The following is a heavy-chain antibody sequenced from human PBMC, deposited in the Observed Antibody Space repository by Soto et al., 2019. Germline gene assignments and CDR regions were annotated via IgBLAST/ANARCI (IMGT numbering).Heavy chain of an antibody. Sequence: EVQLLESGGGLVQPGGSLRLSCAASGFTFSSYAMSWVRQAPGKGLEWVSAISGSGGSTYYADSVKGRFTISRDSSKTTLYLQMYSLRAEDTAIYHCAKATYSYGQGGYYYGMDVWVQGTTVTDS. CDR2: ISGSGGST. CDR1: GFTFSSYA. D-gene: IGHD5-18*01. J-gene: IGHJ6*02. V-gene: IGHV3-23*01. CDR3: AKATYSYGQGGYYYGMDV.